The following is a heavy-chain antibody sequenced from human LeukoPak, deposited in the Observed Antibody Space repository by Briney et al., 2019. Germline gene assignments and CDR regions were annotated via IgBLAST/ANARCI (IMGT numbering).Heavy chain of an antibody. V-gene: IGHV4-34*01. CDR3: ATIVVVITDTRPDY. D-gene: IGHD3-22*01. CDR1: GGSFSVYY. Sequence: PSETLSLTCAVYGGSFSVYYWSWIRQPPGKGLEWIGEINHSGSTNYNPSLKSRVTISVDTSKNQFSLKLSSVTAADTAVYYCATIVVVITDTRPDYWGQGTLVTVSS. CDR2: INHSGST. J-gene: IGHJ4*02.